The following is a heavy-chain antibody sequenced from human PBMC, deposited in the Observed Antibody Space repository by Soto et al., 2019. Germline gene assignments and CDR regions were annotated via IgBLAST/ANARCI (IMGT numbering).Heavy chain of an antibody. D-gene: IGHD2-2*01. V-gene: IGHV3-48*03. CDR3: ASQPAVWPFNWFDP. CDR2: ISSIGSTI. Sequence: GGSLRLSCAASGFAFSSFEMTWVRQAPGKGLEWVSYISSIGSTIYYADSVKGRFTISRDNAKNALYLQMNSLRAEDTAVYYCASQPAVWPFNWFDPWGRGTLVTVSS. J-gene: IGHJ5*02. CDR1: GFAFSSFE.